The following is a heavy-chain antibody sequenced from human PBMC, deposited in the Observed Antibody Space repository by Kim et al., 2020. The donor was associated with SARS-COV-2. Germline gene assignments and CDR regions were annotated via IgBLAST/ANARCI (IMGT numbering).Heavy chain of an antibody. CDR3: AREYYDTGTYYSLDWYFDL. Sequence: ASVKVSCKASGYTFSSYGISWVRQAPGQGLEWMGWISVYQGNTNYAQKLQGRVTMTTDTSSSTAYMELRSLRSDDTAVYYCAREYYDTGTYYSLDWYFDLWGRGTLVTVSS. D-gene: IGHD3-22*01. V-gene: IGHV1-18*01. CDR1: GYTFSSYG. CDR2: ISVYQGNT. J-gene: IGHJ2*01.